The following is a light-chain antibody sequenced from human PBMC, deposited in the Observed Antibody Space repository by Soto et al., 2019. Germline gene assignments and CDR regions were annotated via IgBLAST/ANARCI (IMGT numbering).Light chain of an antibody. CDR3: CSYAGRSTWDVV. J-gene: IGLJ2*01. CDR1: SSDVGDYNY. V-gene: IGLV2-8*01. CDR2: EVT. Sequence: QSALTQPPSASGSPGQSVTISCTGTSSDVGDYNYVSWYQQHPGKAPKLMVYEVTKRPSGVPDRFSGSKSGNTASLTVSGLQSEDEADYYCCSYAGRSTWDVVFGGGTKLTVL.